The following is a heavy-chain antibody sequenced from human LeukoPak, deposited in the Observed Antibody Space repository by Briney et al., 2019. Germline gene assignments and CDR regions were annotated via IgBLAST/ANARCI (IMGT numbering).Heavy chain of an antibody. CDR3: ARGAEYADTNWFDP. J-gene: IGHJ5*02. CDR2: ISGSGDST. Sequence: GGSLRLSCVASGFTFSSYAMSWVRQAPGKGLEWVSAISGSGDSTHYGDSVKGRFTISRDNSKNTLYLQMNSLRAEDTAIYYCARGAEYADTNWFDPWGQGTLVTVSS. V-gene: IGHV3-23*01. CDR1: GFTFSSYA. D-gene: IGHD2-2*01.